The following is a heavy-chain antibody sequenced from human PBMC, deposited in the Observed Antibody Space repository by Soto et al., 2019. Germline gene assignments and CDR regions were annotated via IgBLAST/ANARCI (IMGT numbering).Heavy chain of an antibody. CDR3: ARTPPARGSGYGMDV. CDR1: GFSLIPIGIC. J-gene: IGHJ6*02. Sequence: SCATLVNPTHTLTLTCTFSGFSLIPIGICLSLIREPPGKALEWLALIDWDDDKYYSTSLKTRLTISKDTSKNQVVLTMTNMDPVDTATYYCARTPPARGSGYGMDVWGQGTTVTVSS. V-gene: IGHV2-70*01. D-gene: IGHD3-10*01. CDR2: IDWDDDK.